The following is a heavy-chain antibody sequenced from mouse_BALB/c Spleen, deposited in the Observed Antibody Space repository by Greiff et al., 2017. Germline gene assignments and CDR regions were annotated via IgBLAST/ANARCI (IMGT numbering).Heavy chain of an antibody. CDR3: ARSGGDFDY. CDR2: ISSGSSTI. D-gene: IGHD1-1*02. CDR1: GFTFSSFG. V-gene: IGHV5-17*02. J-gene: IGHJ2*01. Sequence: DVQLVESGGGLVQPGGSRKLSCAASGFTFSSFGMHWVRQAPEKGLEWVAYISSGSSTINYADTVKGRFTISRDNPKNTLFLQMTSLRSEDTAIYYYARSGGDFDYWGQGTTVTVSA.